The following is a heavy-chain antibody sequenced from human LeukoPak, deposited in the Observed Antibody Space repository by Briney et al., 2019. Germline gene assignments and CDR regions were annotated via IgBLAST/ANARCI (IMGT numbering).Heavy chain of an antibody. D-gene: IGHD2-2*01. V-gene: IGHV3-7*01. CDR2: LKQDGSVK. Sequence: GGSLRLSCAGSGFTFSTFWMTWVRQAPGRGQELVANLKQDGSVKYYVGSVKGRFTISRDNSKNSLYLQINSLRAEDTAVYYCARGRRVPAAMGNWFDPWGQGTLVTVSS. CDR3: ARGRRVPAAMGNWFDP. J-gene: IGHJ5*02. CDR1: GFTFSTFW.